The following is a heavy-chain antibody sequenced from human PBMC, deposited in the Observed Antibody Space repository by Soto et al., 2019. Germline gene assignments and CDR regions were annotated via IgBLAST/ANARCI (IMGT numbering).Heavy chain of an antibody. V-gene: IGHV1-18*04. Sequence: ASVKVSCKASGYTFSSYGITWVRQAPGQGLEWMGWISAYNGHTDYAQKFQGRVTMTTDTSTSTAYMELRSLRSEDTAVYYCARHAFDIWGQGTMVTVSS. CDR1: GYTFSSYG. J-gene: IGHJ3*02. CDR3: ARHAFDI. CDR2: ISAYNGHT.